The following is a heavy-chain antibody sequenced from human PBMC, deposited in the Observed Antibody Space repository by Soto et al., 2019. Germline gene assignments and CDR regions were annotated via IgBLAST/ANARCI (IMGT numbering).Heavy chain of an antibody. CDR2: ISGSGGST. CDR3: AKDLLAAPSFDY. CDR1: GFTFSSYS. V-gene: IGHV3-23*01. D-gene: IGHD3-3*02. J-gene: IGHJ4*02. Sequence: GGSLRLSCAASGFTFSSYSMSWVRQAPGKGLEWVSAISGSGGSTYYADSVKGRFTISRDNSKNTLYLQMNCLRAEDTAVYYCAKDLLAAPSFDYWGQGTLVTVSS.